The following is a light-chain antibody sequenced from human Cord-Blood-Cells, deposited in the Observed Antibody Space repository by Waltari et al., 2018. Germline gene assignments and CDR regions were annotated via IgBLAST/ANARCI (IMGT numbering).Light chain of an antibody. Sequence: QSALTQPASVSGSPGQSITISCPGTSSDVGAYNHVSWYQQHPGKAPKLMIYDVSKRPSGVSTRFSGSKSGTTASLTISGLQAEDEADYYCSSYTSSSTYVFGTGTKVTVL. CDR2: DVS. V-gene: IGLV2-14*01. J-gene: IGLJ1*01. CDR3: SSYTSSSTYV. CDR1: SSDVGAYNH.